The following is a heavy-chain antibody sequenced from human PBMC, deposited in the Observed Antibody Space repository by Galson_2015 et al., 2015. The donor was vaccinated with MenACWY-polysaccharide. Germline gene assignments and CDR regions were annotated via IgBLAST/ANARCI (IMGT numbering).Heavy chain of an antibody. J-gene: IGHJ4*02. CDR2: IYPGDSDT. Sequence: QSGAEVKKPGESLKMSCKGSGYSFTTYWIAWVRQIPGKGLEWLGIIYPGDSDTRYSPSFQGQVTISADKSINTAYLQCSSLKASDSAMYYCAKVRYSSSWYMGHFDYWGQGTLVTASS. D-gene: IGHD6-13*01. CDR3: AKVRYSSSWYMGHFDY. V-gene: IGHV5-51*01. CDR1: GYSFTTYW.